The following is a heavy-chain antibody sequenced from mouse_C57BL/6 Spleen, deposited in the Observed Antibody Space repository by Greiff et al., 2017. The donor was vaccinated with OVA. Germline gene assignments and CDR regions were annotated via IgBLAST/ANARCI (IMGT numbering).Heavy chain of an antibody. J-gene: IGHJ4*01. Sequence: EVKLVESGGGLVQSGRSLRLSCATSGFTFSDFYMEWVRQAPGKGLEWIAASRNKANDYTTEYSASVKGRFIVSRDTSQSILYLQMNAMRAEDTAIYYCARDADNYYGSSYDYAMDYWGQGTSVTVSS. CDR3: ARDADNYYGSSYDYAMDY. CDR1: GFTFSDFY. V-gene: IGHV7-1*01. CDR2: SRNKANDYTT. D-gene: IGHD1-1*01.